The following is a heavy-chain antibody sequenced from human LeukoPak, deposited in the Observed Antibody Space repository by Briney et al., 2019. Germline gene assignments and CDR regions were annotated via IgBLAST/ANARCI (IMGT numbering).Heavy chain of an antibody. CDR2: IYSGGNT. CDR1: GFTFSSYA. CDR3: ARDAPYDSSGYYYAAFDI. D-gene: IGHD3-22*01. Sequence: PGGSLRLSCAASGFTFSSYAMSWVRQAPGKGLEWISVIYSGGNTFYADSVKGRFTISRDNSKNILYLQMNSLRPEDTAVYYCARDAPYDSSGYYYAAFDIWGRGTMVTVSS. J-gene: IGHJ3*02. V-gene: IGHV3-53*01.